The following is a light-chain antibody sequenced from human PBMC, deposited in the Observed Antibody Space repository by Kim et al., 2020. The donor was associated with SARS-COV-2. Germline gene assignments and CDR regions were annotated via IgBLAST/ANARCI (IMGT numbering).Light chain of an antibody. CDR3: QQSSSWPP. CDR1: QSISSY. V-gene: IGKV3-11*01. Sequence: PGGSATLSCRASQSISSYSACSQQKPGQAPRPLIYDASNRATGIPARCSGGGAGTDFTLTISSLGPEEFAVYYCQQSSSWPPFGQGTRLEIK. CDR2: DAS. J-gene: IGKJ5*01.